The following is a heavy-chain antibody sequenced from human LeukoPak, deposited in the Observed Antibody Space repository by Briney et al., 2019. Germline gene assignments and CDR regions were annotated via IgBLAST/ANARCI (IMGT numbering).Heavy chain of an antibody. J-gene: IGHJ4*02. Sequence: GGSLRLSCAASGFSFSDYWMSWVRQTPRKGLEWLANINQGGREKYYMDSVKGRFTVSRDNAKNSLYLQMNSLRAEDTAVYYCVRRKFYSTYDPFDSWGQGTLVTVSS. CDR2: INQGGREK. V-gene: IGHV3-7*01. CDR3: VRRKFYSTYDPFDS. D-gene: IGHD5-12*01. CDR1: GFSFSDYW.